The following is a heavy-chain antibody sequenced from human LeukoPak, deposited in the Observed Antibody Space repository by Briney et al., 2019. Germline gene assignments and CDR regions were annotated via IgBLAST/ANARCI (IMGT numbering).Heavy chain of an antibody. CDR2: LYHSGDT. CDR1: AYSISSGYY. J-gene: IGHJ5*02. Sequence: SETLSLTCTVSAYSISSGYYWAWIRQPPGRGLEWIEHLYHSGDTYYNPSLKSRVAISVDTSKNQFSLKLSSVTAADTAVYYCARLNGYGSGSNGHWFDPWGQGTLVTVSS. CDR3: ARLNGYGSGSNGHWFDP. V-gene: IGHV4-38-2*02. D-gene: IGHD3-10*01.